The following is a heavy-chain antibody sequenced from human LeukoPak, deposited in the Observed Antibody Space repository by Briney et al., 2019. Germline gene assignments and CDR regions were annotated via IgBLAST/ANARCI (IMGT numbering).Heavy chain of an antibody. J-gene: IGHJ4*02. V-gene: IGHV3-23*01. Sequence: PGGSLRLSCAVSGFTLSNYAMSWVRQAPGKGLQWVPALSAGGGAFYADSVKGRFTISRDNSKNTLFLQMNNLRAEDTALYYCAREGSGRTFNFDYWGQGTLVTVSS. CDR3: AREGSGRTFNFDY. CDR2: LSAGGGA. D-gene: IGHD3-10*01. CDR1: GFTLSNYA.